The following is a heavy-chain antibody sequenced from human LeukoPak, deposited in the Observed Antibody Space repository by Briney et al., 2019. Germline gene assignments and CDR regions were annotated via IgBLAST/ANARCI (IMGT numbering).Heavy chain of an antibody. Sequence: SVKVSCKASGGTFSSYAISWVRQAPGQGLEWMGGIIPIFGTANYAQKFQGRVTITADESTSTAYMELSSLRSEDTAVYYCASVVIPPLTYAFDIWGQGTMVTVSS. J-gene: IGHJ3*02. CDR2: IIPIFGTA. V-gene: IGHV1-69*13. D-gene: IGHD2-15*01. CDR1: GGTFSSYA. CDR3: ASVVIPPLTYAFDI.